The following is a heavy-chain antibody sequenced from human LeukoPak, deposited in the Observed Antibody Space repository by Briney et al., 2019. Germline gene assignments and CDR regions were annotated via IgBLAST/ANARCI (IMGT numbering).Heavy chain of an antibody. CDR3: ATSVYSGYDYAGYYYYGKDV. Sequence: SQTLSLNCALSGDSISSNSAAWHWIRQSPSRGLEWLGRTYYRSNLYNDYAVSVKSRITINPDTSKNQFSLPLNSVTPEDTAVYYCATSVYSGYDYAGYYYYGKDVWGQGTTVTVSS. CDR2: TYYRSNLYN. V-gene: IGHV6-1*01. CDR1: GDSISSNSAA. J-gene: IGHJ6*02. D-gene: IGHD5-12*01.